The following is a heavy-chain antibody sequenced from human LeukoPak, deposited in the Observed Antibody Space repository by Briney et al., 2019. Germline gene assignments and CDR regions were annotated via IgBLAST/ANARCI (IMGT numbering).Heavy chain of an antibody. CDR3: AKDLSWNTADR. V-gene: IGHV3-74*01. CDR1: GFTYTNYW. D-gene: IGHD1/OR15-1a*01. CDR2: INPDATII. Sequence: GGSLRLSCAASGFTYTNYWMHWFRQAPGKGPLWVSRINPDATIIDYADSVKGRLTISRDNAKNLLYLQMNGLRADDTAVYYCAKDLSWNTADRWGQGTLSPSPQ. J-gene: IGHJ5*02.